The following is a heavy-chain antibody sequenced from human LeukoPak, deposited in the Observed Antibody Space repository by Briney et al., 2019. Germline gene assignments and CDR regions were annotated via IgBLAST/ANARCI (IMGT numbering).Heavy chain of an antibody. CDR2: MNPNSGNT. CDR1: GYTFTSYD. V-gene: IGHV1-8*01. J-gene: IGHJ6*03. CDR3: ARADFWSGYPNDYYYMDV. Sequence: ASVKVSCKASGYTFTSYDINWVRQATGQGLEWMGWMNPNSGNTGYAQKFQGRVTMTRNTSISTAYMELSSLRSEDTAAYYCARADFWSGYPNDYYYMDVWGKGTTVTVSS. D-gene: IGHD3-3*01.